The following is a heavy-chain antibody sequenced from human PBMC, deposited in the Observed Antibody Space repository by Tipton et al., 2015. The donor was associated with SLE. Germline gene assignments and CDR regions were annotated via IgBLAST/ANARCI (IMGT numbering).Heavy chain of an antibody. CDR3: ARAAYSGSERDEFDY. CDR1: GFTFSSYS. J-gene: IGHJ4*02. D-gene: IGHD1-26*01. CDR2: ISSSSSYI. Sequence: SLRLSCAASGFTFSSYSMNWVRQAPGKGLEWVSSISSSSSYIYYADSVKGRFTISRDNAKNSLYLQMNSLRAEDTAVYYCARAAYSGSERDEFDYWGQGTLVTVSS. V-gene: IGHV3-21*04.